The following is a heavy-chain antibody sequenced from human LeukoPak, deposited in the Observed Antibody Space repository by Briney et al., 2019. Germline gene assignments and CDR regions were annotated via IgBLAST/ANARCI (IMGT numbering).Heavy chain of an antibody. Sequence: GGSLRLSCAGSGFIFGGYGMHWFRQTPGKGLEWVAVIAYDGSRAFYADSVKGRFTISRDNSRNTMSVQMDDLRAEDTAVYYCTRYNNDHFDYWGQGTLVTVSS. D-gene: IGHD1-14*01. CDR3: TRYNNDHFDY. CDR2: IAYDGSRA. CDR1: GFIFGGYG. J-gene: IGHJ4*02. V-gene: IGHV3-33*01.